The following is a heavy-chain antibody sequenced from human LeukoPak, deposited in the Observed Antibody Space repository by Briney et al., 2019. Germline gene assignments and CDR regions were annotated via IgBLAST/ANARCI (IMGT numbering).Heavy chain of an antibody. Sequence: ASVKVSCKASGGTFSSYAISWVRQAPGQGLEWMGGIIPIFGTANYAQKFQGRVTITADESTSTAYMELSSLRFEDTAVYYCAREACSSTSCYLYWFDPWGQGTLVTVSS. V-gene: IGHV1-69*13. D-gene: IGHD2-2*01. CDR3: AREACSSTSCYLYWFDP. CDR1: GGTFSSYA. CDR2: IIPIFGTA. J-gene: IGHJ5*02.